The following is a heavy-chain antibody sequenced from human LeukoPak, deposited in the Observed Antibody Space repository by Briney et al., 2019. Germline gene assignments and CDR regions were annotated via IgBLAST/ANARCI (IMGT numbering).Heavy chain of an antibody. V-gene: IGHV3-48*01. CDR2: ISSSSSTI. CDR3: ASFLEWTHYYYYGMDV. CDR1: GFTFSSYS. Sequence: PGGSLRLSCAASGFTFSSYSMNWVRQAPGKGLEWVSYISSSSSTIYYADSVKGRFTISRDNAKNSLYLQMNSLRGEDTAVYYCASFLEWTHYYYYGMDVWGQGTTVTVSS. J-gene: IGHJ6*02. D-gene: IGHD3-3*01.